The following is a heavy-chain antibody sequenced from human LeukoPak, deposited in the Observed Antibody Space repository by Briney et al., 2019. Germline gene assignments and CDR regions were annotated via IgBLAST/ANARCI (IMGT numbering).Heavy chain of an antibody. CDR2: ISSSSSYV. CDR3: AHTVTPRYFQF. V-gene: IGHV3-21*01. J-gene: IGHJ1*01. D-gene: IGHD4-17*01. CDR1: GFTFSNYG. Sequence: GGSLRLSCAASGFTFSNYGMAWVRQAPGKGLEWVSFISSSSSYVYYADSVKGRFTISRDNAKNSLYLQMNSLRTEDTALYYCAHTVTPRYFQFWGQGTLVTVSS.